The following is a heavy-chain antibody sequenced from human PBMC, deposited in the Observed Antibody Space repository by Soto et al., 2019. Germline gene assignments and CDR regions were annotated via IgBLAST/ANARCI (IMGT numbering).Heavy chain of an antibody. CDR3: VREGKQLLVYNKKVRHYYYMDV. CDR2: FYSGGST. Sequence: QVQLQESGPGLVKPSETLSLTCTVSGDFISTFYWSWIRQPPGKGLEWIGYFYSGGSTNYNPSLNSRVTLSVDTSKTQLSLNLTSVTAADTAVYYCVREGKQLLVYNKKVRHYYYMDVWGKGTAVTVSS. D-gene: IGHD6-19*01. V-gene: IGHV4-59*01. CDR1: GDFISTFY. J-gene: IGHJ6*03.